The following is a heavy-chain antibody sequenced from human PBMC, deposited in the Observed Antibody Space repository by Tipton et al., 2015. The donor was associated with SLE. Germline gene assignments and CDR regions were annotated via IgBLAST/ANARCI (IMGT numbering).Heavy chain of an antibody. CDR1: GGSISSYY. CDR3: ATGGAAARPWYFDY. D-gene: IGHD6-6*01. Sequence: TLSLTCTVSGGSISSYYWSWIRQPPGKGLEWIGEINHSGGTNYNPSLKGRVTILVDTSKNQFSLKLPSVTAADTAVYYCATGGAAARPWYFDYWGQGTLVTVSS. CDR2: INHSGGT. V-gene: IGHV4-59*01. J-gene: IGHJ4*02.